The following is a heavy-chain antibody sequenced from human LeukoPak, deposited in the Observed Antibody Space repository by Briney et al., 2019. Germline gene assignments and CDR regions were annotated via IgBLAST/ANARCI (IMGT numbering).Heavy chain of an antibody. CDR3: ARERIAVAGGYYFDY. CDR1: GGSISSYY. Sequence: PSETLSLTCTVSGGSISSYYWSWIRQPPGKGLEWIWYIYYSGSTNYNPSLKSRVTTSVDTSKNQFSLKLSSVTAADTAVYYCARERIAVAGGYYFDYWGQGTLVTVSS. CDR2: IYYSGST. V-gene: IGHV4-59*01. D-gene: IGHD6-19*01. J-gene: IGHJ4*02.